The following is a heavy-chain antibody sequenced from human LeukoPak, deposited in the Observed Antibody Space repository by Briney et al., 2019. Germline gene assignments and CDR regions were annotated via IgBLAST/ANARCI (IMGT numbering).Heavy chain of an antibody. CDR1: GFTFSSHW. Sequence: GGSLRLSCAASGFTFSSHWMTWVRQAPGKGLQWVANINQDGSETHYLDSVKGRFTISRDNSRNSLYLQMNSLTTEDTAFYYCAKDKAGTIVWYGRWAIGLFDYWGQGTLLTVSS. J-gene: IGHJ4*02. CDR2: INQDGSET. V-gene: IGHV3-7*05. CDR3: AKDKAGTIVWYGRWAIGLFDY. D-gene: IGHD6-13*01.